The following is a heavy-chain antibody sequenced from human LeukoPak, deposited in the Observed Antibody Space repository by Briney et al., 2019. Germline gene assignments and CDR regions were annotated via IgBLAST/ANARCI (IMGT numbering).Heavy chain of an antibody. J-gene: IGHJ3*02. D-gene: IGHD2-2*03. Sequence: GESLKISCKGSGYSFTSYWIGWVRQMPGKGLEWMGIIYPGDSDTRYSPSFQGQVTISADKSISIAYLQWSSLKASDTAMYYCARGEIGYCSSTSCPGDAFDIWGQGTMVTVSS. CDR2: IYPGDSDT. CDR3: ARGEIGYCSSTSCPGDAFDI. CDR1: GYSFTSYW. V-gene: IGHV5-51*01.